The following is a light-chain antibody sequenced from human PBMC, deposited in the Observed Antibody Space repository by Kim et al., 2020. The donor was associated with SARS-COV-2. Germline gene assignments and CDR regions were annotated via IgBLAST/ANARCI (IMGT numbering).Light chain of an antibody. J-gene: IGLJ3*02. CDR1: SSNVGNQG. CDR3: SAWDSSLSGWV. CDR2: RSS. Sequence: RQTATLTCTGNSSNVGNQGAAWLQQHQGHPPKLLSYRSSNRPSGVSERFSASRSGTTASLTINGLQPEDEADYYCSAWDSSLSGWVFGGGTQLTVL. V-gene: IGLV10-54*04.